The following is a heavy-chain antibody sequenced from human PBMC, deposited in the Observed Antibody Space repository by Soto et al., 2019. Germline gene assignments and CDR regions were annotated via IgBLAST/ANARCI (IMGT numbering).Heavy chain of an antibody. Sequence: GGSLRLSCAASGFTFSSYAMSWVRQAPGKGLEWVSAISGSGGSTYYADSVKGRFTISRDNSKNTLYLEMNSLRAEDTAVYYCANAWRVAYYDSSGSSDWGQGTLVTVSS. V-gene: IGHV3-23*01. CDR3: ANAWRVAYYDSSGSSD. CDR2: ISGSGGST. CDR1: GFTFSSYA. D-gene: IGHD3-22*01. J-gene: IGHJ4*02.